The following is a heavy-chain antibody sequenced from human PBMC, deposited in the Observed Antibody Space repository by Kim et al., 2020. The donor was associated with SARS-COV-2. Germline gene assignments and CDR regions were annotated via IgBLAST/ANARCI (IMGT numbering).Heavy chain of an antibody. J-gene: IGHJ5*02. D-gene: IGHD2-2*01. Sequence: SETLSLTCTVSGGSISSYYWSWIRQPPGKGLEWIGYIYYSGSTNYNLSLKSRVTISVDTSKNQFSLKLSSVTAADTAVYYCARGGIVVVPFDPWGQGTLVTVSS. CDR1: GGSISSYY. CDR2: IYYSGST. V-gene: IGHV4-59*01. CDR3: ARGGIVVVPFDP.